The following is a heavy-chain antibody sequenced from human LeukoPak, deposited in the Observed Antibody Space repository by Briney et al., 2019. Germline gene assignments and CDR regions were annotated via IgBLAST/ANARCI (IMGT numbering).Heavy chain of an antibody. CDR3: ARYCSSTSCSVRSAFDI. J-gene: IGHJ3*02. D-gene: IGHD2-2*01. CDR1: GGSISSYY. CDR2: IYTSGST. V-gene: IGHV4-4*07. Sequence: RSSETLSLTCTVSGGSISSYYWSWIRQPAGKGLEWIGRIYTSGSTNYNPSLKSRVTMSVDTSKNQFSLKLSSVTAADTAVYYCARYCSSTSCSVRSAFDIWGQGTMVTVS.